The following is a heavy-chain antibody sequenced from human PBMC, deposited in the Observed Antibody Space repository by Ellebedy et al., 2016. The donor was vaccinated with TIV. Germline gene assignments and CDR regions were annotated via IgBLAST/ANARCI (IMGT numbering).Heavy chain of an antibody. J-gene: IGHJ4*02. CDR3: ATDRGEGGLPSFFDS. CDR1: GLNFSGCS. Sequence: ESLKISCAASGLNFSGCSMNWVRQAPGKGLEWVSSISSNLHYIHYRDSVKGRFTISRDNAKNSLSLQMDSLRAEDTAVYYCATDRGEGGLPSFFDSWGQGTLVTVST. V-gene: IGHV3-21*01. D-gene: IGHD3-10*01. CDR2: ISSNLHYI.